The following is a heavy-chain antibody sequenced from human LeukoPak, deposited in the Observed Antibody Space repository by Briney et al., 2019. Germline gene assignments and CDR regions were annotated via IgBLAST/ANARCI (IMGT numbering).Heavy chain of an antibody. Sequence: SETLSLTCTVSGGSISSSSYYWGWIRQPPGKGLEWIVSIYYSGSTYYNPSLKSRVTISVDTSKNQFSLKLSSVTAADTAVYYCASRYYYDSSAISDYWGQGTLVTVSS. D-gene: IGHD3-22*01. CDR3: ASRYYYDSSAISDY. CDR2: IYYSGST. CDR1: GGSISSSSYY. J-gene: IGHJ4*02. V-gene: IGHV4-39*01.